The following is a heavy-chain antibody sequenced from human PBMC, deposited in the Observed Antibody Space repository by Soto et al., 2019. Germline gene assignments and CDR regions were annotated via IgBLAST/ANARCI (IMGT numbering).Heavy chain of an antibody. CDR2: ISAYNGNT. V-gene: IGHV1-18*01. Sequence: GAPVKVSCKASGFTFSSYVISWVRQAPGQGLEWMGWISAYNGNTNYAQKLQGRVTMTTDTSTSTAYMELRSLRSDDTAVYYCARDNTLVGFDPWGQGTLVTVSS. J-gene: IGHJ5*02. D-gene: IGHD1-26*01. CDR3: ARDNTLVGFDP. CDR1: GFTFSSYV.